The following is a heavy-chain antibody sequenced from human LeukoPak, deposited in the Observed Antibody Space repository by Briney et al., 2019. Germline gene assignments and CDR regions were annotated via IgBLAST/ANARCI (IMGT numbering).Heavy chain of an antibody. V-gene: IGHV1-3*01. D-gene: IGHD6-19*01. CDR3: ARARVAVAGHYRGFDAFDI. CDR1: GYTFTSYA. CDR2: INAGNGNT. J-gene: IGHJ3*02. Sequence: GASVKVSCKASGYTFTSYAMHWVRQAPGQRLERMGWINAGNGNTKYSQKFQGRVTMTRDTSISTAYMELSRLRSDDTAVYYCARARVAVAGHYRGFDAFDIWGQGTMVTVSS.